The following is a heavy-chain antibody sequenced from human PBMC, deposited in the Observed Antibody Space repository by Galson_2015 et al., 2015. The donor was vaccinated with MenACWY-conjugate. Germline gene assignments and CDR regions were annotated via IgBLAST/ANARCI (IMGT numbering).Heavy chain of an antibody. CDR2: ISSSSSTI. D-gene: IGHD3-22*01. V-gene: IGHV3-48*02. CDR1: GFTFSSYS. CDR3: ARGVNYYDSSGEIYYYYGMDV. Sequence: SLRLSCAASGFTFSSYSMNWVRQAPGKGLEWVSYISSSSSTIYYADSVKGRFTISRDNAKNSLYLQMNSLRDEDTAVYYCARGVNYYDSSGEIYYYYGMDVWGQGTTVTVSS. J-gene: IGHJ6*02.